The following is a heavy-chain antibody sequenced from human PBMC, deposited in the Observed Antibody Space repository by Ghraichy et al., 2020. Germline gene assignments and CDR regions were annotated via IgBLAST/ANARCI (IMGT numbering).Heavy chain of an antibody. CDR3: ARAPYDYVWGSYRYTGPYYFDY. J-gene: IGHJ4*02. V-gene: IGHV4-34*01. D-gene: IGHD3-16*02. CDR2: INHSGST. Sequence: SETLSLTCAVYGGSFSGYYWSWIRQPPGKGLEWIGEINHSGSTNYNPSLKSRVTISVDTSKNQFSLKLSSVTAADTAVYYCARAPYDYVWGSYRYTGPYYFDYWGQGTLVTVSS. CDR1: GGSFSGYY.